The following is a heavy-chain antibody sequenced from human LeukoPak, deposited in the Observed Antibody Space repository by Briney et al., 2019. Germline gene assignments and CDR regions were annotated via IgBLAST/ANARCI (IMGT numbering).Heavy chain of an antibody. Sequence: PSETLSHTCAVYGGSLRGYYRSWIRQPPGKGLEWIGEINHSGSTNYNPSLKSRVTISVDTSKNQFSLKLSSVTAADTAVYYCARVRNYDSSGYYLEYFQHWGQGTLVTVSS. D-gene: IGHD3-22*01. J-gene: IGHJ1*01. V-gene: IGHV4-34*01. CDR2: INHSGST. CDR3: ARVRNYDSSGYYLEYFQH. CDR1: GGSLRGYY.